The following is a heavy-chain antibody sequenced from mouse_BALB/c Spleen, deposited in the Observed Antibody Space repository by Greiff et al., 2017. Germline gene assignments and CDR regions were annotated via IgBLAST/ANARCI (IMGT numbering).Heavy chain of an antibody. CDR3: ARNGNAAWFAY. CDR2: ISSGGSYT. V-gene: IGHV5-9-4*01. J-gene: IGHJ3*01. Sequence: EVQGVESGGGLVKPGGSLKLSCAASGFTFSSYAMSWVRQSPEKRLEWVAEISSGGSYTYYPDTVTGRFTISRDNAKNTLYLEMSSLRSEDTAMYYCARNGNAAWFAYWGQGTLVTVSA. CDR1: GFTFSSYA. D-gene: IGHD2-1*01.